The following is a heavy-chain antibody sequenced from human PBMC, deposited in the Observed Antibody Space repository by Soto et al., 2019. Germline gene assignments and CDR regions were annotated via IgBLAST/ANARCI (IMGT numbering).Heavy chain of an antibody. D-gene: IGHD3-10*01. CDR2: ISISSSYI. CDR3: ARDRGGDLKAFDI. Sequence: EVQLVESGGGLVKPGGSLRLSCAASGFTFSSYSMNWVRQAPGKGLEWVSSISISSSYIYYADSVKGRFTISRDNAKNSLHLQMNSPGAEGKAVYYCARDRGGDLKAFDIWGQGTMVTVSS. CDR1: GFTFSSYS. J-gene: IGHJ3*02. V-gene: IGHV3-21*01.